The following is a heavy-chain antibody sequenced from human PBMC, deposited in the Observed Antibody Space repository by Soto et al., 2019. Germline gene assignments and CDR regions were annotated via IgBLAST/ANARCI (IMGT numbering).Heavy chain of an antibody. CDR2: IYHSGST. CDR3: ARSNSGYDLFPLSFDY. CDR1: GGSVNSGGYY. V-gene: IGHV4-30-2*01. J-gene: IGHJ4*02. Sequence: PSETLSLTCTVSGGSVNSGGYYWNWIRQPPGKGLEWIGYIYHSGSTYYNPSLESRVTISVDRSKNQFSPKLSSVTAADTAVYYCARSNSGYDLFPLSFDYWGQGTLVTVSS. D-gene: IGHD5-12*01.